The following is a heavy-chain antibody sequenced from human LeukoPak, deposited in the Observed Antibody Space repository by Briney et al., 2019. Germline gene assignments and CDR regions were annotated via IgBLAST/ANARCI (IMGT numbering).Heavy chain of an antibody. CDR3: ATEPHTKYCGGDCYSY. D-gene: IGHD2-21*02. Sequence: ASVKVSCKVSGYTLTELSMHWVRQAPGTGLEWMGGFDPEDGETIYAQKFQGRVTMTEDTSTDTAYTELSSLRSEDTAVYYCATEPHTKYCGGDCYSYWGQGTLVTVSS. CDR2: FDPEDGET. J-gene: IGHJ4*02. CDR1: GYTLTELS. V-gene: IGHV1-24*01.